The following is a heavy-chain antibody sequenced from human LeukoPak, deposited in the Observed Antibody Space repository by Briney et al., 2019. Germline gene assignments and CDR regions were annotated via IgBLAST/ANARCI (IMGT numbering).Heavy chain of an antibody. V-gene: IGHV4-61*02. D-gene: IGHD2-15*01. CDR3: ARGGCSGGSCYVDY. CDR2: IYTSGST. J-gene: IGHJ4*02. Sequence: PSETLSLTCTVSGGSISSGDYYWSWIRQPPGKGLEWIGRIYTSGSTNYNPSLKSRVTISVDTSKNQFSLKLSSVTAADTAVYYCARGGCSGGSCYVDYWGQGTLVTVSS. CDR1: GGSISSGDYY.